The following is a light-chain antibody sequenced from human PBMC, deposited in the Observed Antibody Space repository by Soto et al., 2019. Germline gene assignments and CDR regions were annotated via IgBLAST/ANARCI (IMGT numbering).Light chain of an antibody. V-gene: IGKV1-33*01. Sequence: DIQMTQSPSSLSASVGDRVTITCQASQDITNYLNWYQQKPGKSPKLLICDGSNLETEVPSRFSGSGSGTYFTFTISSLQPDYISTYYCQHSNGLPTFGGGTKVEIK. CDR3: QHSNGLPT. J-gene: IGKJ4*01. CDR2: DGS. CDR1: QDITNY.